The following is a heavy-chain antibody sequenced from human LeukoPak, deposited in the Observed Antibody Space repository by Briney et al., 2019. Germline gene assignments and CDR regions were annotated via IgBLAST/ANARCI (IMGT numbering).Heavy chain of an antibody. Sequence: GGSLRLSCAASGVTFSSYGMHWVRQAPRKGLERGAMIWYDGSNPYYADSVKGRFTISRDNSKNTLFLQMDSLRAEDTAVYYCARDRSTTHFDYWGQGTLVTVSS. CDR2: IWYDGSNP. J-gene: IGHJ4*02. D-gene: IGHD5/OR15-5a*01. CDR1: GVTFSSYG. CDR3: ARDRSTTHFDY. V-gene: IGHV3-33*08.